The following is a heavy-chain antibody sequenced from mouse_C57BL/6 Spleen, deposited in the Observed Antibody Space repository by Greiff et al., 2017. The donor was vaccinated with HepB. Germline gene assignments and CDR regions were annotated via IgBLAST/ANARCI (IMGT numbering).Heavy chain of an antibody. Sequence: EVHLVESGGDLVKPGGSLKLSCAASGFTFSSYGMSWVRQTPDKRLEWVATISSGGSYTYYPDSVKGRFTISRDNAKNTLYLQMSSLKSEDTAMYYCARHGDYYGSSFDYWGQGTTLTVSS. V-gene: IGHV5-6*01. CDR2: ISSGGSYT. CDR1: GFTFSSYG. J-gene: IGHJ2*01. CDR3: ARHGDYYGSSFDY. D-gene: IGHD1-1*01.